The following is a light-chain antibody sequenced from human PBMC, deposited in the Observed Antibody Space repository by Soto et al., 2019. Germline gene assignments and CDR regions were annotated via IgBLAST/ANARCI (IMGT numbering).Light chain of an antibody. CDR2: GAS. CDR1: QSVSNNY. CDR3: QQYDDSPIT. Sequence: IMMTQSPATLSVSPGERVTLSCRASQSVSNNYLAWYQQKPGQAPRLLIYGASNRATGIPDRFSGSGSGTDFTLTITRLEPEDLAVYYCQQYDDSPITFGHGTRLEIK. V-gene: IGKV3-20*01. J-gene: IGKJ5*01.